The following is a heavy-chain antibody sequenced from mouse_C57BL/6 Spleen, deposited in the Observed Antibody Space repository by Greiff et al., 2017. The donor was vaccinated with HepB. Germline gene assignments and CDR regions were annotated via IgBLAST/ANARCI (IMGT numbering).Heavy chain of an antibody. Sequence: EVQLQQSGPELVKPGASVKIPCKASGYTFTDYNMDWVKQSHGKSLEWIGDINPNNGGTIYNQKFKGKATLTVDKSSSTAYMELRSLTSEDTAVYYCARKYGYWFAYGGQGTLVTVSA. D-gene: IGHD2-10*02. CDR2: INPNNGGT. J-gene: IGHJ3*01. CDR1: GYTFTDYN. V-gene: IGHV1-18*01. CDR3: ARKYGYWFAY.